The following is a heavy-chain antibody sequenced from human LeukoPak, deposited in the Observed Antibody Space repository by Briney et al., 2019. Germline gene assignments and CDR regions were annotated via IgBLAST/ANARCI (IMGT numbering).Heavy chain of an antibody. Sequence: GGSLRLSCAASGFTFSSYAMSWVRQAPGKGLEWVSAISGSGGSTYYADSVKGRFTISRDNSKNTLYLQMNSLRAEDTAVYYCAKDEVDIVLASAYGGALDIWGQGTMVTVSS. J-gene: IGHJ3*02. V-gene: IGHV3-23*01. D-gene: IGHD2-8*01. CDR2: ISGSGGST. CDR1: GFTFSSYA. CDR3: AKDEVDIVLASAYGGALDI.